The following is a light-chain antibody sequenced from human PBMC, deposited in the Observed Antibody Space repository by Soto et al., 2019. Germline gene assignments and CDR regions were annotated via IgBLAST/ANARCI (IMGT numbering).Light chain of an antibody. J-gene: IGKJ1*01. V-gene: IGKV1-5*01. Sequence: DIQMTQSPSSLSASVGGGVTISCRASQSISSYLNWYQQKPGKAPKLLIYDAFGLESGVPSRFGGSGSGTEFTLTISSLEPDDLATYYCQQYNSYPWTFGQGTKVDIK. CDR2: DAF. CDR1: QSISSY. CDR3: QQYNSYPWT.